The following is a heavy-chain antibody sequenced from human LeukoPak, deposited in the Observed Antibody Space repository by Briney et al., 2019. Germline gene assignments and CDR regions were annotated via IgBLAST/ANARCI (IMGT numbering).Heavy chain of an antibody. V-gene: IGHV4-31*03. CDR2: IYYSGST. CDR3: ARDPTAGQYYYYGMDV. J-gene: IGHJ6*02. CDR1: GGSISSGGYY. Sequence: SQTLSLTCTVSGGSISSGGYYWSWIRQHPGKGLEWIGYIYYSGSTYYNPSLKSRVTISVDTSKNQFSLKLSSETAADTAVYYCARDPTAGQYYYYGMDVWGQGTTVTVSS.